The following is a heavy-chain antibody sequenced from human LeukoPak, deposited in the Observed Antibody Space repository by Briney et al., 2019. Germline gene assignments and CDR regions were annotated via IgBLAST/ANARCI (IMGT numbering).Heavy chain of an antibody. J-gene: IGHJ4*02. CDR1: GFTFSSYS. D-gene: IGHD3-10*01. CDR3: GRHRSGSGTYFIDY. Sequence: GGSLRLSCVVSGFTFSSYSMIWVRQAPGKGLQWVAHMKKDGSETKYVESVKGRFPISRDNAKTSLYLQMNSLRAEDTAVYYCGRHRSGSGTYFIDYWGQGTLVSVSS. V-gene: IGHV3-7*01. CDR2: MKKDGSET.